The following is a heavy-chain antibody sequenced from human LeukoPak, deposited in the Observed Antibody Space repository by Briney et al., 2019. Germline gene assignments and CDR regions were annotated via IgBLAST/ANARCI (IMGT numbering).Heavy chain of an antibody. CDR3: ASRPSGDYPYFDY. CDR1: GFTFSTYA. J-gene: IGHJ4*02. D-gene: IGHD4-17*01. CDR2: IYSGGRT. V-gene: IGHV3-66*01. Sequence: GGSLRLSCAASGFTFSTYAMAWVRQAPGKGLEWVSLIYSGGRTYNADSVKGRFTISRDNSKNTLYLQMNSLRAEDTAVYYCASRPSGDYPYFDYWGQGTLVTVSS.